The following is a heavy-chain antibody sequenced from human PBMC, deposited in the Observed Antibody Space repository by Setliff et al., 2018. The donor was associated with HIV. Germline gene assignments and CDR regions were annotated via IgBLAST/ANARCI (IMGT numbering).Heavy chain of an antibody. CDR2: IKSKIDGETT. CDR3: IWSGSSGYYSYYFDY. V-gene: IGHV3-15*01. Sequence: GGSLRLSCAGSGFTFSDAWITWVRQAPGKGLEWLGRIKSKIDGETTDYAAPVKGRFTISRDDSKNTVYLHMNSLKTEDTAVYYCIWSGSSGYYSYYFDYWGQGTLVTVSS. CDR1: GFTFSDAW. D-gene: IGHD3-22*01. J-gene: IGHJ4*02.